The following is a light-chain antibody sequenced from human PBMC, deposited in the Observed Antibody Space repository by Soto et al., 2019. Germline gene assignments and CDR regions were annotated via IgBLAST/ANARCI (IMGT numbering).Light chain of an antibody. V-gene: IGLV2-14*01. J-gene: IGLJ1*01. CDR1: SSDVGDYNY. CDR3: TSYTVSSTLYV. Sequence: QSALTQPASVSGSPGQSITISCTGTSSDVGDYNYVSWYQHHPGKAPKLMIYEVRNRPSGVSNRFSGSKSGNTASLTISGLQAEDEADYYCTSYTVSSTLYVFGNGTKVTVL. CDR2: EVR.